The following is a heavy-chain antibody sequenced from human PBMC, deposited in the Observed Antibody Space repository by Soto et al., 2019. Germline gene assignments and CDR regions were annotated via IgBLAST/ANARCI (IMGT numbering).Heavy chain of an antibody. D-gene: IGHD4-17*01. CDR3: ARYAAEVTTFFDH. Sequence: GGSLRLSCAASGFIFNDYYMSWIRQAPGKGLEWLSNISGSSGSKKYADAGKGRFTISRDNAKKSLYLEMHSLRAEDTAVYYCARYAAEVTTFFDHCPQRTLVTVSS. J-gene: IGHJ4*02. CDR1: GFIFNDYY. V-gene: IGHV3-11*06. CDR2: ISGSSGSK.